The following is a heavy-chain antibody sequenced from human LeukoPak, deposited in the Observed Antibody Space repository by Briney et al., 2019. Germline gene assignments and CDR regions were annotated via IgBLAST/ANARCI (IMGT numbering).Heavy chain of an antibody. D-gene: IGHD6-19*01. V-gene: IGHV3-7*01. CDR3: ARDHTVDGLVFDY. J-gene: IGHJ4*02. CDR2: INQDATDK. Sequence: PGGSLRLSCATSGFTFKSHWMNWVRQAPGKGLEWVATINQDATDKYSVDSVKGRFTISRDNAKNSLYLQMNSLRVDDTAVYYCARDHTVDGLVFDYRGQGALVTVSS. CDR1: GFTFKSHW.